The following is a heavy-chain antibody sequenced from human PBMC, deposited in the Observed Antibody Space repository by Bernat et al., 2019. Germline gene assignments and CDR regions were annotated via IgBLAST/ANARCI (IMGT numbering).Heavy chain of an antibody. CDR1: ISSGGYY. CDR2: ISYSWST. D-gene: IGHD4-17*01. Sequence: ISSGGYYWSWIRQHPGKGLEWIWYISYSWSTYYNPSLKIRVTISVDTSKNQFSLKLSSVTAADTAVYYCARDSHGDYWFDPLG. CDR3: ARDSHGDYWFDP. V-gene: IGHV4-31*02. J-gene: IGHJ5*02.